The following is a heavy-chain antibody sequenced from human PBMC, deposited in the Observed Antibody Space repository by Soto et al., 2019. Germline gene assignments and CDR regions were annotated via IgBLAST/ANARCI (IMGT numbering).Heavy chain of an antibody. CDR2: ISSSSSYI. Sequence: EVQLVESGGGLVKPGGSLRLSCAASGFTFSSYSMNWVRQAPGKGLEWGSSISSSSSYIYYADSVKGRFTISRDNAKNSLYLQMNSLRAEDTAGYYCSRGLYYYDSSAYYSPWGQGTLVTVSS. CDR3: SRGLYYYDSSAYYSP. D-gene: IGHD3-22*01. CDR1: GFTFSSYS. J-gene: IGHJ5*02. V-gene: IGHV3-21*01.